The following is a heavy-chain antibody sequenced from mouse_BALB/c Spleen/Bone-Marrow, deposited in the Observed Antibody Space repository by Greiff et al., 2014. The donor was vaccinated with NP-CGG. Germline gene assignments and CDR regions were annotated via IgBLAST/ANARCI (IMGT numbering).Heavy chain of an antibody. Sequence: VQLQQSGAELVKPGASVKLSCTASGFNIKDTYMHWVKQRPEQGLEWIGRIDPASDYTQFDSKFQGKATITADTSSNTAYLQLSSLTSEDTAAYYCATLTGTFNYWGQGTTLTVSS. J-gene: IGHJ2*01. V-gene: IGHV14-3*02. CDR3: ATLTGTFNY. CDR2: IDPASDYT. CDR1: GFNIKDTY. D-gene: IGHD4-1*01.